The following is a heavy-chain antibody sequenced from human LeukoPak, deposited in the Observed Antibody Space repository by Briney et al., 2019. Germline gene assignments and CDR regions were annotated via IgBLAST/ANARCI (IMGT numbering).Heavy chain of an antibody. D-gene: IGHD5-24*01. V-gene: IGHV3-23*01. CDR3: AKRDGYNRDYFDY. J-gene: IGHJ4*02. CDR2: ISGSGGST. Sequence: GGSLRLSCAASGFTFSSYAMSWVRQAPGKGLEWVSAISGSGGSTYYADSVKGRFTISRDNSKNTLYLQMNSLRAEDTAIYYCAKRDGYNRDYFDYWGQGTLVTVSS. CDR1: GFTFSSYA.